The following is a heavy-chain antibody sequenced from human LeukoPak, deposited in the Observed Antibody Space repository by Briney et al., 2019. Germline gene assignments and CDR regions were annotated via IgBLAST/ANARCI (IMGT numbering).Heavy chain of an antibody. Sequence: GGSLRLSCAASGFTFSTYGMHWVRQAPGKGLEWVSFIRYVGINKYYADSVKGRFTISRDNSKNTVYLQMNSLRAEDTAVYYCARDSIYWGQGTLVTVSS. J-gene: IGHJ4*02. CDR3: ARDSIY. D-gene: IGHD3-3*02. CDR1: GFTFSTYG. CDR2: IRYVGINK. V-gene: IGHV3-30*02.